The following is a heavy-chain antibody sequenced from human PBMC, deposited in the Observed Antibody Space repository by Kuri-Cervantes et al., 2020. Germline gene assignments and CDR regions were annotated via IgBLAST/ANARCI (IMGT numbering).Heavy chain of an antibody. Sequence: GESLKISCATSGFTYSGYWMTWVRQAPGKGLEWVASIDRDGREIFYVDSVKGRFTISRDNAKNSLYLQMNSLRAEDTAVYYCASRLRDAFDIWGQGTMVTVSS. D-gene: IGHD4-17*01. J-gene: IGHJ3*02. CDR1: GFTYSGYW. CDR2: IDRDGREI. V-gene: IGHV3-7*01. CDR3: ASRLRDAFDI.